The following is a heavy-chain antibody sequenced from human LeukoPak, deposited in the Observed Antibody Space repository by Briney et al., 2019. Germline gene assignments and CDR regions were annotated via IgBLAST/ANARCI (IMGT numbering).Heavy chain of an antibody. J-gene: IGHJ3*02. CDR3: ASGWTYDAFDI. D-gene: IGHD3/OR15-3a*01. CDR2: IGWDGSDT. V-gene: IGHV3-43*01. Sequence: GGSLRLSCAASGFVFDDCSMYWVRQRPGKGLEWVALIGWDGSDTYYADSVRGRFTISRDNAKNSLYLQMNSLRAEDTAVYYCASGWTYDAFDIWGQGTMVTVSS. CDR1: GFVFDDCS.